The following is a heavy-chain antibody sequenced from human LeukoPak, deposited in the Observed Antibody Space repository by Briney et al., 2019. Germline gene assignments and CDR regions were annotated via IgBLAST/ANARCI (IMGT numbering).Heavy chain of an antibody. J-gene: IGHJ4*02. D-gene: IGHD3-22*01. Sequence: GGSLRLSCAVFGITLSNYGMSWVRQAPGKGLEWVAGISDSGGRTNYADSVKGRFTISRDNPKNTLYLQMNSLRAEDTAVYFCAKRGVVIRVILVGFHKEAYYFDSWGQGALVTVSS. CDR3: AKRGVVIRVILVGFHKEAYYFDS. V-gene: IGHV3-23*01. CDR1: GITLSNYG. CDR2: ISDSGGRT.